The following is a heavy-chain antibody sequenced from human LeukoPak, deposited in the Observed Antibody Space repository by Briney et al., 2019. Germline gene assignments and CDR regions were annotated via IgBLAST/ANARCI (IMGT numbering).Heavy chain of an antibody. CDR2: IIPIFGTA. V-gene: IGHV1-69*13. J-gene: IGHJ4*02. D-gene: IGHD6-6*01. CDR1: GGTFSSYA. CDR3: ARGLSGYASSLGY. Sequence: GASVTVSCKASGGTFSSYAISWVRQAPGQGLERMGGIIPIFGTANYAQKFQGRVTITADESTSTAYMELSSLRSEDTAVYYCARGLSGYASSLGYWGQGTLVTVSA.